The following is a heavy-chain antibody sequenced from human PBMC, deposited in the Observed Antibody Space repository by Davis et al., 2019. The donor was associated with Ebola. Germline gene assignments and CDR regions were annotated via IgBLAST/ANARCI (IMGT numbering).Heavy chain of an antibody. CDR2: IADSGV. J-gene: IGHJ4*02. D-gene: IGHD2-8*02. Sequence: GESLKISCEASGFTFSYHRMSWIRQVPGKGLEWLSYIADSGVDYAESVKGRFTSSRDNAKNSLYLQMDNLRDEDTAVYYCARGGGCTGDTCWYADYWGQGTLVTVFS. V-gene: IGHV3-48*02. CDR3: ARGGGCTGDTCWYADY. CDR1: GFTFSYHR.